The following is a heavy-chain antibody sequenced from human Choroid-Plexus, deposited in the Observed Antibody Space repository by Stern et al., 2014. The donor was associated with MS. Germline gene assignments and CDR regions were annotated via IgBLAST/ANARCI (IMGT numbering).Heavy chain of an antibody. CDR2: ISYDGSK. V-gene: IGHV3-30*18. J-gene: IGHJ4*02. CDR1: GVSFSSFG. CDR3: AKDRQYLTFFFDF. Sequence: VQLVESGGGVVKPGRPLRLSCAASGVSFSSFGMNWVRQAPGKGLEWVALISYDGSKDYADSVKGRFAISRDNSKNTLYLQMNSLRAEDTAVYYCAKDRQYLTFFFDFWGQGSLVTVSS. D-gene: IGHD2/OR15-2a*01.